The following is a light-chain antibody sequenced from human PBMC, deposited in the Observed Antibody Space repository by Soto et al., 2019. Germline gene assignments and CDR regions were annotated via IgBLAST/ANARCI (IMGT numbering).Light chain of an antibody. CDR1: QSVSSSY. Sequence: EIVLTQSPGTLSLSPGERATLSCRASQSVSSSYLAWYQQKPGQAPRLLIYGASSRATGIPDRFSGSGSGTDFTLTISRLEPEDFALYYCQQYGSSPVTFGQATRMEIK. J-gene: IGKJ5*01. CDR2: GAS. V-gene: IGKV3-20*01. CDR3: QQYGSSPVT.